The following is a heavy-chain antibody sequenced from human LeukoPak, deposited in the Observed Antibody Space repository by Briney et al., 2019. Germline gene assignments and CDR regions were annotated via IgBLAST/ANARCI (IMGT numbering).Heavy chain of an antibody. J-gene: IGHJ4*02. V-gene: IGHV1-18*01. D-gene: IGHD6-19*01. CDR1: GYTFTRYG. CDR3: ARGGGKRGVAVFDY. CDR2: ISAYNGNT. Sequence: ASVKVSCKASGYTFTRYGISWVRQAPGQGLEWMGWISAYNGNTNYTPKLQGRVTMTTDTSTSTAYMELRSLRSDDTAVYYCARGGGKRGVAVFDYGGREPLAPFPS.